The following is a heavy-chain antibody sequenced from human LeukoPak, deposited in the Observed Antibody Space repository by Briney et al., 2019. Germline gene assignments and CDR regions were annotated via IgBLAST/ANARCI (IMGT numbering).Heavy chain of an antibody. V-gene: IGHV3-21*01. CDR2: ISSSSSYI. D-gene: IGHD2-15*01. J-gene: IGHJ4*02. Sequence: GGSLRLSCAASGFTFSSYSMNWVRQAPGKGLEWVSSISSSSSYIYYAGSVKGRFTISRDNAKNSLYLQMKSLRVEDTAMYYCVRGGWRIIETGGDSWGQGTLVTVSS. CDR1: GFTFSSYS. CDR3: VRGGWRIIETGGDS.